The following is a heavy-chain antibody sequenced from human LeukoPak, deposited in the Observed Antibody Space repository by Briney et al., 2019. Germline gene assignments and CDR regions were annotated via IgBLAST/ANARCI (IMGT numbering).Heavy chain of an antibody. CDR2: ISSSSSYI. CDR3: ARAWIAVAGTGGFDY. V-gene: IGHV3-21*01. J-gene: IGHJ4*02. CDR1: GFTFSSYS. D-gene: IGHD6-19*01. Sequence: GGSLRLSCAASGFTFSSYSMNWVRQAPGKGLEWVSSISSSSSYIYYADSVKGRFTISRDNAKNSLYLQMNSLRAEDTAVYYCARAWIAVAGTGGFDYWGQGTLVTVSS.